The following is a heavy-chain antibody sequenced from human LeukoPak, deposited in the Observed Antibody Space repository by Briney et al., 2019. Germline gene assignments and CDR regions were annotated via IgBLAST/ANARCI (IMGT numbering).Heavy chain of an antibody. J-gene: IGHJ4*02. V-gene: IGHV1-2*06. CDR2: INPNSGGT. CDR3: ARDRRDGYNSEYYFDY. CDR1: GYTFTGYY. Sequence: ASVKVSCKASGYTFTGYYMHWVRQAPGQGLEWMGRINPNSGGTNYAQKFQGRVTMTRDTSISTAYMELSRLRSDDTAVYYCARDRRDGYNSEYYFDYWGQGTLDTVSS. D-gene: IGHD5-24*01.